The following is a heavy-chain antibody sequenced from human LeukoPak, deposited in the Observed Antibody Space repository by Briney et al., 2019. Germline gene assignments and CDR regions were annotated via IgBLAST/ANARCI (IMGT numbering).Heavy chain of an antibody. J-gene: IGHJ4*02. CDR3: ARDTGSSGLAY. Sequence: GGSLRLSCAASGFTFSSYAMHWVRQAPGKGLEWVAVISYDGSNKYYADSVKGRFTISRDNSKNTLYLQMNSLRVEDTAVFYCARDTGSSGLAYWGQGTLVTVSS. CDR2: ISYDGSNK. D-gene: IGHD6-6*01. CDR1: GFTFSSYA. V-gene: IGHV3-30-3*01.